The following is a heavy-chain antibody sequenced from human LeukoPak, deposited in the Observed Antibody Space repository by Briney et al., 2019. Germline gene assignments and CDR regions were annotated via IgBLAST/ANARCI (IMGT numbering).Heavy chain of an antibody. CDR2: IYYGGST. CDR1: GGSISSYY. D-gene: IGHD3-9*01. Sequence: PSETLSLTCTVSGGSISSYYWSWIRQPPGKGLEWIGYIYYGGSTNYNPSLKSRVTISVDTSKNQFSLKLSSVTAADTAVYYCARDSPYYDILTGYRPGWFDPWGQGTLVTVSS. J-gene: IGHJ5*02. CDR3: ARDSPYYDILTGYRPGWFDP. V-gene: IGHV4-59*01.